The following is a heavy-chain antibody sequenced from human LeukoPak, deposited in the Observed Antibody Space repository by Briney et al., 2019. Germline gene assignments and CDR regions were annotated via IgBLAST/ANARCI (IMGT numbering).Heavy chain of an antibody. CDR3: ARVAYTKVFDP. Sequence: ASVTVSCKGSGYTFTNFGVTGVRQAPGQGLEGVGWISGYDGKTRYAQKLQGRVTMTTDISTTTAHMELTSLRSDDTAVYYCARVAYTKVFDPWGQGTLVTVSS. CDR2: ISGYDGKT. CDR1: GYTFTNFG. D-gene: IGHD2-21*01. V-gene: IGHV1-18*01. J-gene: IGHJ5*02.